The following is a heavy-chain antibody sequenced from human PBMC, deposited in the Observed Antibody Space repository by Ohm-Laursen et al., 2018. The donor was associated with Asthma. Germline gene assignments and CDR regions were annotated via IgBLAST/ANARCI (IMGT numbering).Heavy chain of an antibody. CDR1: GFTFSSYA. Sequence: SLRLSCAASGFTFSSYAMHWVRQAPGKGLEYVSAISSNGGSTYYADSVKGRFTISRDNSKNTLYLQMNSLRAEDTAVYYCARDSLDYYFDYWGQGTLVTVSS. V-gene: IGHV3-64*04. J-gene: IGHJ4*02. CDR3: ARDSLDYYFDY. D-gene: IGHD3/OR15-3a*01. CDR2: ISSNGGST.